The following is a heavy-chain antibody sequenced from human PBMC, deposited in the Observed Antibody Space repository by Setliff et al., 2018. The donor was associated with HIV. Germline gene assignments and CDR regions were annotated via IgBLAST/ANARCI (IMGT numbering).Heavy chain of an antibody. CDR2: IDRDGSET. Sequence: GSLRLSCAASGFTFSSYAMSWVRQAPGKGLEWVANIDRDGSETNYVDSVKGRFTIFRDNAKSSMYLQMNSLRAEDTAIYYCARKFRPGHGVDVWGQGTTVTVSS. J-gene: IGHJ6*02. CDR3: ARKFRPGHGVDV. CDR1: GFTFSSYA. D-gene: IGHD3-10*01. V-gene: IGHV3-7*01.